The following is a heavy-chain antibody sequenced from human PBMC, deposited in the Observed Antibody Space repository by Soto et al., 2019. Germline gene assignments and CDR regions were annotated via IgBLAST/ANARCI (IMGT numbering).Heavy chain of an antibody. V-gene: IGHV3-30*18. Sequence: GGSLRLSCAASGFTFSSYGMHWVRQAPGKGLEWVAVISYDGSNKYYADSVKGRFTISRDNSKNTLYLQMNSLRAEDTAVYYCAKDLRAYSSSWYHYYYYYGMDVWGQGATVTVSS. CDR1: GFTFSSYG. J-gene: IGHJ6*02. D-gene: IGHD6-13*01. CDR2: ISYDGSNK. CDR3: AKDLRAYSSSWYHYYYYYGMDV.